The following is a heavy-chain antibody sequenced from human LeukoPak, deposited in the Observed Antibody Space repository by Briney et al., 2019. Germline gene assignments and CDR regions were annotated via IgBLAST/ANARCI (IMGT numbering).Heavy chain of an antibody. D-gene: IGHD3-9*01. CDR1: GGSFSGYY. Sequence: SETLSLTCAVYGGSFSGYYWSWIRQPPGKGLEWIGEINHSGSTNYNPSLKSRVTTSVDTSKNQFSLKLSSVTAADTAVYYCARGLRYFDWLLAYFDYWGQGTLVTVSS. J-gene: IGHJ4*02. CDR2: INHSGST. V-gene: IGHV4-34*01. CDR3: ARGLRYFDWLLAYFDY.